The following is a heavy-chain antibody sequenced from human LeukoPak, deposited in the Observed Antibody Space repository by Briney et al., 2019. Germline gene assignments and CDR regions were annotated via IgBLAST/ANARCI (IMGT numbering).Heavy chain of an antibody. CDR3: AWYGVTHGLDV. Sequence: GGSLRLSCAASGFSLSNYWMSWVRQAPGKGLEWVANINQDGSDKYYVDSVMGRFTISKDNAKNSVYLQMSSLRPEDTAIYYCAWYGVTHGLDVWGQGTTVTVSS. CDR2: INQDGSDK. D-gene: IGHD3-10*01. CDR1: GFSLSNYW. J-gene: IGHJ6*02. V-gene: IGHV3-7*01.